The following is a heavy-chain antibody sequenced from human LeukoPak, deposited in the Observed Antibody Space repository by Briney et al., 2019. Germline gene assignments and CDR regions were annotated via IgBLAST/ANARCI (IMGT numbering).Heavy chain of an antibody. Sequence: GASVKVSCKASGYTFTSYGISWVRQAPGQGLEWMGWISAYNGNTNYAQKLQGRVTMTTDTSTSTAYMELRSLRSDDTAIYYCAKENWGYNWKYDSSGSGINYWGQGTLVTVSS. CDR1: GYTFTSYG. J-gene: IGHJ4*02. CDR3: AKENWGYNWKYDSSGSGINY. CDR2: ISAYNGNT. V-gene: IGHV1-18*01. D-gene: IGHD3-22*01.